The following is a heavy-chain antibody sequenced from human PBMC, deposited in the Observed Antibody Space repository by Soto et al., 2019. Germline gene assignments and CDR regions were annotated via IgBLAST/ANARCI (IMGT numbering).Heavy chain of an antibody. CDR3: ARDVSPGSSTLYLEAFDI. CDR1: GFAFSGSW. V-gene: IGHV3-7*05. Sequence: EVQLVESGGGLVHPGGSLRLSCEASGFAFSGSWMTWVRQVPGKGLERVANIKKDGRANSYLDSLRGRFTVSRDNAKNSLYLQMDNVRDEDPALYYCARDVSPGSSTLYLEAFDIWGQGTMVTVSS. J-gene: IGHJ3*02. CDR2: IKKDGRAN. D-gene: IGHD3-10*01.